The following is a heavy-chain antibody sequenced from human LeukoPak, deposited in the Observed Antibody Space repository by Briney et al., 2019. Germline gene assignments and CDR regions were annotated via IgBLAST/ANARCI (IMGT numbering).Heavy chain of an antibody. V-gene: IGHV3-23*01. D-gene: IGHD1-14*01. Sequence: GGSLRLSCAASGVTLSTYAMSWARQAPGKGLEWVSGISSSASGGNTYYADSVKGRFTISRDNSKNTLYLQMNSLRAEDTAVYYCARGRRNRWFDPWGQGTLVTVSS. J-gene: IGHJ5*02. CDR2: ISSSASGGNT. CDR3: ARGRRNRWFDP. CDR1: GVTLSTYA.